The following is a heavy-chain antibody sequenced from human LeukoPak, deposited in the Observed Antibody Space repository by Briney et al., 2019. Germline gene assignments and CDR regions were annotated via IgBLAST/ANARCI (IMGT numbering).Heavy chain of an antibody. J-gene: IGHJ4*02. CDR3: AKDKDPWKSTAISDFDY. D-gene: IGHD1-1*01. Sequence: GGSLRLSCAASGFTFSTYGMHWVRQAPGKGLEWVAFIRYDGSNKYYADSVKGRFTISRDNSKNTLYLQMNSLRGEDTAVYFCAKDKDPWKSTAISDFDYWGQGPLVTASS. CDR1: GFTFSTYG. V-gene: IGHV3-30*02. CDR2: IRYDGSNK.